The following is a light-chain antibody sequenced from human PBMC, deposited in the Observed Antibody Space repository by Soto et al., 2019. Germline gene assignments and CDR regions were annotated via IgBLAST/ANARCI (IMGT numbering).Light chain of an antibody. CDR2: DAS. J-gene: IGKJ2*01. CDR3: QQYGVRPLMYN. V-gene: IGKV1-33*01. Sequence: IQMTQSPSSLSASVGDRVTITCQARQDIKTYLNWYQQKPGEAPKLLIYDASNLETGVPSRFSGSGSGTHFTFTISSLQPEDFATYCCQQYGVRPLMYNFGQGTKVEMK. CDR1: QDIKTY.